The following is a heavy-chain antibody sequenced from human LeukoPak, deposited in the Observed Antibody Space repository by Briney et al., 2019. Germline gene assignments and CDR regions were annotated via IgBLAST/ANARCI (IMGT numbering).Heavy chain of an antibody. CDR3: ARGARFRSYGSGTYYTSLPFDP. J-gene: IGHJ5*02. V-gene: IGHV1-3*03. CDR2: INTGNGNT. D-gene: IGHD3-10*01. CDR1: GYTFTGYY. Sequence: GASVKVSCKASGYTFTGYYMHWVRQAPGQRLEWMGWINTGNGNTKSSQGFQDRVTITRDTSASTAYMELSSLRSEDMAVYYCARGARFRSYGSGTYYTSLPFDPWGQGTLVTVYS.